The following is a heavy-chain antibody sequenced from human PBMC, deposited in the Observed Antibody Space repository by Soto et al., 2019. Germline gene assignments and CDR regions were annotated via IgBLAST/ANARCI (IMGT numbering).Heavy chain of an antibody. V-gene: IGHV3-30*18. D-gene: IGHD6-6*01. J-gene: IGHJ4*02. CDR3: AKGGWYTSSSRSDC. CDR1: GFTLSGVD. Sequence: QVQLVESGGGVVQPGTSLRLSCSASGFTLSGVDMPWVRQAPGKGREWVAVMSYDGRNQYYADSVKGRFTVSRDSSKSTLYLQMISRRTEDAAVYYCAKGGWYTSSSRSDCWGQGTLVTVSS. CDR2: MSYDGRNQ.